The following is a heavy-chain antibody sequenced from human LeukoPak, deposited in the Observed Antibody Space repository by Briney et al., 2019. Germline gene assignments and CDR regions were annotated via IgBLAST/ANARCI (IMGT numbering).Heavy chain of an antibody. D-gene: IGHD3/OR15-3a*01. CDR2: FSESGGTT. CDR3: AKGSPLDSDDEYYFDS. Sequence: GGSLRLSCAASGFTFSSYAMSWVRQAPGKGLEWVSSFSESGGTTYADSVKGRIAISSDNSKNTLDLQMNSLRAEDTAVYHCAKGSPLDSDDEYYFDSWGRGTLVTVSS. CDR1: GFTFSSYA. V-gene: IGHV3-23*01. J-gene: IGHJ4*02.